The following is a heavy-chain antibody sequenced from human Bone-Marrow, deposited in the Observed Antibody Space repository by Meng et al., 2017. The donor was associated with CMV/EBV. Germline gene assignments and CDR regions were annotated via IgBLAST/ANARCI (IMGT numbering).Heavy chain of an antibody. CDR1: GFSLSTSGVG. V-gene: IGHV2-5*02. D-gene: IGHD3-3*01. Sequence: HITLKDAGPTLLKPTHTLPFTCTFSGFSLSTSGVGGGWIRQPPGKALEWLALIYWDDDKRYSPSLKSRLTITKDTSKNQVVLTMTNMDPVDTATYYCAHTTIFGVVIDYWGQGTLVTVSS. J-gene: IGHJ4*02. CDR2: IYWDDDK. CDR3: AHTTIFGVVIDY.